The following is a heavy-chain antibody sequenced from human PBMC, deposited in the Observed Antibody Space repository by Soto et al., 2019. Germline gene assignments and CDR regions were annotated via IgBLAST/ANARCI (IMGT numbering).Heavy chain of an antibody. CDR2: IGVNAGST. J-gene: IGHJ5*02. CDR1: GFTFSSYA. V-gene: IGHV3-23*01. CDR3: AKKVVPVTGSDGFDT. Sequence: GGSLRLSCAASGFTFSSYAIFWVRQAPGKGLEWVSSIGVNAGSTFYADSVKGRFTISRDNSRNTLYLQMNSLRAEDTAIYYCAKKVVPVTGSDGFDTWGQGTLVTVSS. D-gene: IGHD4-4*01.